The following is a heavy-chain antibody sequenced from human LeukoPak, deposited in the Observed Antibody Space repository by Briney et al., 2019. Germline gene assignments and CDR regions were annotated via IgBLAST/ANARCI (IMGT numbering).Heavy chain of an antibody. D-gene: IGHD2/OR15-2a*01. J-gene: IGHJ6*03. CDR2: IHPADSDT. CDR1: GYRFTDSW. Sequence: GESLRISCKVSGYRFTDSWIGWVRQMPGKGLEWMAIIHPADSDTRYSPSFEGQVTISADKSISVAYLQWSSLKASDTAKYYCARLTGSFSRVPNFYFYYMDVWGKGTSVTVSS. V-gene: IGHV5-51*01. CDR3: ARLTGSFSRVPNFYFYYMDV.